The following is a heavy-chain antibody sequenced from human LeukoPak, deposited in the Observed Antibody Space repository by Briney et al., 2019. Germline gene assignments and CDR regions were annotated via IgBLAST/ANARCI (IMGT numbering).Heavy chain of an antibody. V-gene: IGHV1-46*01. D-gene: IGHD3-22*01. CDR3: ARDRADHYDSRNPDY. CDR2: INPSGGST. J-gene: IGHJ4*02. Sequence: GASVKVSCKASGYTLTSYYMHWVRQAPGQGLEWMGIINPSGGSTSYAQKFQGRVTMTTDTSTSTAYMELRSLRSDDTAVYYCARDRADHYDSRNPDYWGQGTLVTVSS. CDR1: GYTLTSYY.